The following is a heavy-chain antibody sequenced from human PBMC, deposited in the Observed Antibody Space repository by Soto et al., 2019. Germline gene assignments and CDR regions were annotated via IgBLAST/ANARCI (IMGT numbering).Heavy chain of an antibody. D-gene: IGHD4-17*01. CDR2: IYYSGST. J-gene: IGHJ6*03. V-gene: IGHV4-59*08. CDR3: ARLDGDYLVPYYYYYMDV. Sequence: SETLSLTCTVSGGSISSYYWSWIRQPPGKGLEWIGYIYYSGSTNYNPSLKSRVTISVDTSKNQFSLKLSSVTAADTAVYYCARLDGDYLVPYYYYYMDVWGKGTTVTVSS. CDR1: GGSISSYY.